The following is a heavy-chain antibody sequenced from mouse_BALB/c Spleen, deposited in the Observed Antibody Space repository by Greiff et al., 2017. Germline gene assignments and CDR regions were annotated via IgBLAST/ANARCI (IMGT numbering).Heavy chain of an antibody. CDR1: GYSITSGYY. CDR3: ARLWLRREYYFDY. J-gene: IGHJ2*01. D-gene: IGHD2-2*01. V-gene: IGHV3-6*02. Sequence: EVKVEESGPGLVKPSQSLSLTCSVTGYSITSGYYWNWIRQFPGNKLEWMGYISYDGSNNYNPSLKNRISITRDTSKNQFFLKLNSVTTEDTATYYCARLWLRREYYFDYWGQGTTLTVSS. CDR2: ISYDGSN.